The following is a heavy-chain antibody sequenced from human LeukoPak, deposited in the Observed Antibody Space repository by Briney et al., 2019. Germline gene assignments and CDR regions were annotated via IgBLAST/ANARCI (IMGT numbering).Heavy chain of an antibody. D-gene: IGHD2-2*01. V-gene: IGHV1-2*02. J-gene: IGHJ6*02. Sequence: ASVKVSCKASGYTFTGYYMHWVRQAPGQGLEWMGWINPNSGGTNYAQKFQGRVTMTRDTSISTAYMELSRLGSDDTAVYYCARATTYCSSTSCRYYYYGMDVWGQGTTVNVSS. CDR1: GYTFTGYY. CDR2: INPNSGGT. CDR3: ARATTYCSSTSCRYYYYGMDV.